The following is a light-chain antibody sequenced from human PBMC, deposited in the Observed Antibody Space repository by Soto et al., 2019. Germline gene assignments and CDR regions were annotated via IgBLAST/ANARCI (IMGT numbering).Light chain of an antibody. CDR1: QIVSSRF. CDR3: QQYGSSPLYT. CDR2: GAS. Sequence: EIVLTQSPGTLSLSPGERATLSCRASQIVSSRFLAWYQQKPGQAPRLLIYGASSRATGIPDRFSGSGSGTDFTLTISRLEPEDFAVYYCQQYGSSPLYTFGQGTKLEIK. J-gene: IGKJ2*01. V-gene: IGKV3-20*01.